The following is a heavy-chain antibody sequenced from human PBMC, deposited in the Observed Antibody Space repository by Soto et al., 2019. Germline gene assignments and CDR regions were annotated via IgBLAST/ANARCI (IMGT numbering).Heavy chain of an antibody. D-gene: IGHD1-20*01. CDR2: ISYDGSNK. J-gene: IGHJ4*02. CDR3: AKDAGITGTQYYFDY. CDR1: GFTFSSYG. Sequence: GGSLRLSCAASGFTFSSYGMHWVRQAPGKGLEWVAVISYDGSNKYYADSVKGRFTISRDNSKNTLYLQMNSLRAEDTAVYYCAKDAGITGTQYYFDYWGQGTLVTVSS. V-gene: IGHV3-30*18.